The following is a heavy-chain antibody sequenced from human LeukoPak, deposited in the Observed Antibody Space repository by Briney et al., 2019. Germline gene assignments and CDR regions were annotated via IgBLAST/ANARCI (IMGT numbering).Heavy chain of an antibody. Sequence: PGRSLRLSCAASGFAFSSYAMHWVRPAPGKGLEWVAIISYDGITEYYSDSVKGRFSISRDNFKNTLFLQMNGLRDEDTAVYYCARAAVATISSYYYYMDVWGKGTTVTISS. CDR1: GFAFSSYA. J-gene: IGHJ6*03. V-gene: IGHV3-30*04. CDR3: ARAAVATISSYYYYMDV. D-gene: IGHD5-12*01. CDR2: ISYDGITE.